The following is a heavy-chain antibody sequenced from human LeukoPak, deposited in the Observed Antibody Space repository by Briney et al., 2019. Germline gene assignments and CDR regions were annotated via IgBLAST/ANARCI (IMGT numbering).Heavy chain of an antibody. CDR2: MNPNTGNT. CDR1: GYTFTSYD. V-gene: IGHV1-8*01. D-gene: IGHD3-16*01. Sequence: ASVKVSCKASGYTFTSYDINWVRQATGQGLEWMAWMNPNTGNTDYAQKFQGRVTLTRNTSINTAYMELSSLRSEDTAVYFCARDRKYLGKLLSVGGFDPWGQGTLVTVSS. J-gene: IGHJ5*02. CDR3: ARDRKYLGKLLSVGGFDP.